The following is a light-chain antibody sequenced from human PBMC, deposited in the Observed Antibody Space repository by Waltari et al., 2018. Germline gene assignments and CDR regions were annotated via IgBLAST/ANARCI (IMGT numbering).Light chain of an antibody. CDR3: QQYNSYSGT. CDR2: NAS. J-gene: IGKJ1*01. V-gene: IGKV1-5*03. CDR1: QSISSW. Sequence: DIQMTQSPSTLSASVGDRVTITCRASQSISSWLAWYQQKPGKAPKVLIYNASSLESGVPSRFSGSGSVTEFTLTISSLQPDDFATYYCQQYNSYSGTFGQGTKVEIK.